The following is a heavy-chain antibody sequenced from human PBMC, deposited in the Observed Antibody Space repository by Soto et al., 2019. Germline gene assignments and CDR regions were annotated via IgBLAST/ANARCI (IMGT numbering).Heavy chain of an antibody. V-gene: IGHV3-48*01. CDR1: GFTFSSYS. Sequence: GGSLRLSCAASGFTFSSYSMNWVRQAPGKGLEWVSYISSSSSTIYYADSVKGRFTISRDNAKNSLYLQMNSLRAEDTAVYYCARGPPGFLEWHESYNWFDPWGQGTLVTVSS. CDR3: ARGPPGFLEWHESYNWFDP. D-gene: IGHD3-3*01. CDR2: ISSSSSTI. J-gene: IGHJ5*02.